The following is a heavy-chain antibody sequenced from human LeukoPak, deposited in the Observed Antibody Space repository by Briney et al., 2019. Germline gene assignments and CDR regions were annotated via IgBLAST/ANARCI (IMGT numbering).Heavy chain of an antibody. CDR1: GYNFATDW. CDR3: ARHNSGYSYGD. V-gene: IGHV5-51*01. D-gene: IGHD5-18*01. J-gene: IGHJ4*02. Sequence: GESLKISCKGSGYNFATDWIGWVRQLPGKGREWMGIIFPADSDTRYNPSFQGQVTISSDKSITPAYLQWSSLKASDTDMYYCARHNSGYSYGDWGQGTLVTVSS. CDR2: IFPADSDT.